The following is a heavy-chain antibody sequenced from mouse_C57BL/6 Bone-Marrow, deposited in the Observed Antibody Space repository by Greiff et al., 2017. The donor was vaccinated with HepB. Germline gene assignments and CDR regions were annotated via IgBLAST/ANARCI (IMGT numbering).Heavy chain of an antibody. J-gene: IGHJ4*01. CDR1: GYTFTSYW. CDR2: IDPSDSDT. Sequence: QVQLQQPGAELVRPGSSVKLSCKASGYTFTSYWMHWVKQRPIQGLEWIGNIDPSDSDTHYNQKFKDKATLTVDKSSSTAYMQLSSLTSEDSAVYYCARELRRYYYAMDYWGQGTSVTVSS. D-gene: IGHD1-1*01. V-gene: IGHV1-52*01. CDR3: ARELRRYYYAMDY.